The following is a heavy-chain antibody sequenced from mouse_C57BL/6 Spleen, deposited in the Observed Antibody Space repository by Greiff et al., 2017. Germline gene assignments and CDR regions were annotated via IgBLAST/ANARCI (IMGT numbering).Heavy chain of an antibody. J-gene: IGHJ1*03. CDR2: ISYDGSN. CDR3: ARGGYWWYFDV. D-gene: IGHD2-14*01. V-gene: IGHV3-6*01. CDR1: GYSITSGYY. Sequence: EVKLQESGPGLVKPSQSLSLTCSVTGYSITSGYYWNWIRQFPGNKLEWMGYISYDGSNNYNPSLKNRISITRDTSKNQFFLKLNSVTTEDTATYYCARGGYWWYFDVWGTGTTVTVSS.